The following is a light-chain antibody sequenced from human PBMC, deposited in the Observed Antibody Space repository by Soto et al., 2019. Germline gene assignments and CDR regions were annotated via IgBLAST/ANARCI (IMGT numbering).Light chain of an antibody. CDR2: GNS. CDR3: QSYARSLSAYV. V-gene: IGLV1-40*01. Sequence: QSVLTQPPSVSGAPGQRVTISCTGSSSNIGAGFDVHWYQQLPGTAPKLLVYGNSNRPSGVPDRFSGSKSGTSASLAVTGLQAEDEADYYCQSYARSLSAYVFGTGTKLTVL. CDR1: SSNIGAGFD. J-gene: IGLJ1*01.